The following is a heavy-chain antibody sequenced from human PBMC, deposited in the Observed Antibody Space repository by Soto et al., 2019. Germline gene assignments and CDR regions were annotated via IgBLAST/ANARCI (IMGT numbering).Heavy chain of an antibody. CDR1: GGSISSYY. J-gene: IGHJ4*02. CDR2: IYYSGST. Sequence: SETLSLTCTVSGGSISSYYWSWIRQPPGKGLEWIGYIYYSGSTNYNPSLKSRVTISVDTSKNQFSLKLSSVTAADTAVYYCARAGSIVATSGHFDYWGQGTLVTVSS. V-gene: IGHV4-59*01. CDR3: ARAGSIVATSGHFDY. D-gene: IGHD5-12*01.